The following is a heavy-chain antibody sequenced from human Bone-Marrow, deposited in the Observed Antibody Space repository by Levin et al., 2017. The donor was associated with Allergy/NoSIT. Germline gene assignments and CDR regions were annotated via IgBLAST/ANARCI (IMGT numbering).Heavy chain of an antibody. V-gene: IGHV2-26*01. CDR3: ARGLIAAAGTWYFDY. D-gene: IGHD6-13*01. J-gene: IGHJ4*02. Sequence: SGPTLVKPTETLTLTCTVSGFSLSNARMGVSWIRQPPGKALEWLAHIFSNDEKSYSTSLKSRLTISKDTSKSQVVLTMTNMDPVDTATYYCARGLIAAAGTWYFDYWGQGTLVTVSS. CDR2: IFSNDEK. CDR1: GFSLSNARMG.